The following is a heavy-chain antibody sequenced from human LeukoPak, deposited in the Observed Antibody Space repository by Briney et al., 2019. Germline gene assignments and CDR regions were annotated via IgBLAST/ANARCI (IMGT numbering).Heavy chain of an antibody. Sequence: PGRSLRLSCAASGFTFSSYGMHWVRQAPGKGQEWVAVISYDGSNKYYADSVKGRFTISRDNSKNTLYLQMNSLRAEDTAVYYCAKDPFDYWGQGTLVTVSS. CDR2: ISYDGSNK. CDR3: AKDPFDY. CDR1: GFTFSSYG. J-gene: IGHJ4*02. V-gene: IGHV3-30*18.